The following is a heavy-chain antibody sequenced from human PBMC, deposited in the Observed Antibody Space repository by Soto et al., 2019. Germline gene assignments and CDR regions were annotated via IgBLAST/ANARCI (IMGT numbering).Heavy chain of an antibody. J-gene: IGHJ4*02. D-gene: IGHD7-27*01. V-gene: IGHV3-9*01. Sequence: VQLVESGGGLVKPGGSLRLSCAASGFTFDDYAMHWVRQAPGKGLEWVSGISWNGGNIGYADSVKGRFTISRDNAKKSLYLQMNSLIPEDTALYYCAKVGTHIEYWGQGTLVTVSS. CDR3: AKVGTHIEY. CDR1: GFTFDDYA. CDR2: ISWNGGNI.